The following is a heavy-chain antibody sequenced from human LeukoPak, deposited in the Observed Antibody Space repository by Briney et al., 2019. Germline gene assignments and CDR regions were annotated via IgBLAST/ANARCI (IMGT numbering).Heavy chain of an antibody. CDR2: ISYSGST. CDR1: GDSISSSS. V-gene: IGHV4-59*01. J-gene: IGHJ4*02. Sequence: KPSETLSLTCRVSGDSISSSSWSWIRQPPGKGLEFIGYISYSGSTSYNPSLRSRLTLSVDTSKNQLSLKLRSITAADTAVYCGTRLGRGRCIWGSYSCDHWGQGTLVAVSS. D-gene: IGHD3-16*01. CDR3: TRLGRGRCIWGSYSCDH.